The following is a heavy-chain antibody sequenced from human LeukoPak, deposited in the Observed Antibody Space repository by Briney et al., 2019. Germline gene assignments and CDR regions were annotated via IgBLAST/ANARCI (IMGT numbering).Heavy chain of an antibody. V-gene: IGHV4-34*01. Sequence: PSETLPLTGAVLVGSFRVYTWGGIRHPQGKGREWIGEINHSGSTNYNPSLKSRVTISVDTSKNQFSLKLSSVTAADTAVYFCARGNYDYFDSWGQGTLVTVSS. CDR1: VGSFRVYT. D-gene: IGHD1-7*01. CDR2: INHSGST. J-gene: IGHJ4*02. CDR3: ARGNYDYFDS.